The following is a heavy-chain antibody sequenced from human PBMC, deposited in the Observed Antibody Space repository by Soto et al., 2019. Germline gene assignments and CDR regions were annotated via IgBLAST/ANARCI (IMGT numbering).Heavy chain of an antibody. CDR3: ARVLGYYDSSGLKWLHP. D-gene: IGHD3-22*01. V-gene: IGHV4-59*01. J-gene: IGHJ5*02. Sequence: SETLSLTCTFSGGSISSYYWTWIRQPPGKGLEWIGSIQNTGTTNFNPSLKSRVTISVDTSKNQYSLKLNSVTAADTAVYYCARVLGYYDSSGLKWLHPWGQGILGTVSS. CDR2: IQNTGTT. CDR1: GGSISSYY.